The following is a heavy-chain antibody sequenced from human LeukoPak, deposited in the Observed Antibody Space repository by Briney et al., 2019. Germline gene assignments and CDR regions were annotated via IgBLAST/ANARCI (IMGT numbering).Heavy chain of an antibody. J-gene: IGHJ3*02. V-gene: IGHV3-53*01. CDR3: ARTILRYFDWLPPGAFDI. D-gene: IGHD3-9*01. CDR1: GFTVSSNY. Sequence: PGGSLTLSCAASGFTVSSNYMSWVRQAPGKGLEWVSVIYSGGSTYYADSVKGRFTISRDNSKNPLYLKMNSLRAEDTAVYYCARTILRYFDWLPPGAFDIWGQGTMVAVSS. CDR2: IYSGGST.